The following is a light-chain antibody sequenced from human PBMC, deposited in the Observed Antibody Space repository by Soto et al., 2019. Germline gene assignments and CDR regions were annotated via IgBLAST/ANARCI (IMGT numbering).Light chain of an antibody. CDR1: SSNIGNNY. V-gene: IGLV1-51*02. J-gene: IGLJ2*01. Sequence: QSVLTQPPSVSAAPGQKVTISCSGSSSNIGNNYVSWYQQLPGTAPKLLIYENNKRPSGIPDRFSGSKSGTSATLGITGLQTEDEAYYYCGPWDSSLSALFGGGTKLTVL. CDR2: ENN. CDR3: GPWDSSLSAL.